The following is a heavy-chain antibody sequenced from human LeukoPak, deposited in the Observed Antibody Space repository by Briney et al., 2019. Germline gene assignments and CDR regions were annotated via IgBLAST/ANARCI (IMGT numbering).Heavy chain of an antibody. CDR2: ISSSSSNI. J-gene: IGHJ3*02. Sequence: GGSLRLSCAASGFTFSSYSMNWVRQAPGKGLEWLSYISSSSSNIYYADSVKGRFTISRDNAKNSLYLQMNSLRAEDTAVYYCARDRAYSSGWYVPGAFDIWGQGTMVTVSS. CDR1: GFTFSSYS. D-gene: IGHD6-19*01. CDR3: ARDRAYSSGWYVPGAFDI. V-gene: IGHV3-48*04.